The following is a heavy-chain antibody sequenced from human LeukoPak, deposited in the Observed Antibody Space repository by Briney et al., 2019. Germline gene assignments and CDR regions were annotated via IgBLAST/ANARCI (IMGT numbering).Heavy chain of an antibody. Sequence: GGSLRLSCAASGFTFSSYAMSWVRQAPGKGLEWVSAISGSGGSTYYADSVKGRFTISRDNSKNTLYLQMNSLRAEGTAVYYCAKDFKAARYAFDIWGQGTMVTVSS. CDR2: ISGSGGST. CDR3: AKDFKAARYAFDI. V-gene: IGHV3-23*01. J-gene: IGHJ3*02. CDR1: GFTFSSYA.